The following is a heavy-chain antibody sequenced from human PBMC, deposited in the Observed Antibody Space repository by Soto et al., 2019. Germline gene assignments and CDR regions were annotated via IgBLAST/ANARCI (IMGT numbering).Heavy chain of an antibody. CDR2: IIPIFGTA. V-gene: IGHV1-69*06. CDR3: ARDRYSSSFPTLSKNWFDP. J-gene: IGHJ5*02. Sequence: EASVKVSCKASGGTFSSYAISWVRQAPGQGLEWMGGIIPIFGTANYAQKFQGRVTITADKSTSTAYMELSSLRSEDTAVYYCARDRYSSSFPTLSKNWFDPWGQGTLVTVSS. CDR1: GGTFSSYA. D-gene: IGHD6-6*01.